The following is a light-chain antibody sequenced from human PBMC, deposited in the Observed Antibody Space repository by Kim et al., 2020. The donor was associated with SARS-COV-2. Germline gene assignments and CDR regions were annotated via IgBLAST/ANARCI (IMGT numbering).Light chain of an antibody. Sequence: PGQSITISCSGSINDVGDYSYVSWYRQYPGKAPQLMIYDVTKRPSGVSNRFSGSKSANAASLTISGLQAEDEADYYCSSYTGSNTLFGGGTQLTVL. CDR1: INDVGDYSY. CDR2: DVT. J-gene: IGLJ3*02. V-gene: IGLV2-14*04. CDR3: SSYTGSNTL.